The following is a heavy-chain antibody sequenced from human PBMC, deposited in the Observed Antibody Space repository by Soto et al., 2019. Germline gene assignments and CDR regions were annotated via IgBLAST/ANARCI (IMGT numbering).Heavy chain of an antibody. CDR1: GFTFSSYA. V-gene: IGHV3-23*01. CDR3: AKVRIVVVVAATYDY. CDR2: ISGSGGST. D-gene: IGHD2-15*01. Sequence: PWGSLRLSCAASGFTFSSYAMSWVRQAPGKGLEWVSAISGSGGSTYYADSVKGRFTISRDNSKNTLYLQMNSLRAEDTAVYYCAKVRIVVVVAATYDYWGQGTLVTVSS. J-gene: IGHJ4*02.